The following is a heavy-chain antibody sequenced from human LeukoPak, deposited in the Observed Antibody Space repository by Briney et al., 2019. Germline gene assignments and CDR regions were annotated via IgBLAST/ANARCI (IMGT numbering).Heavy chain of an antibody. CDR3: SRESGSFCPFGY. CDR2: ISLAGQT. D-gene: IGHD1-26*01. V-gene: IGHV4/OR15-8*02. Sequence: SETLSLTCGVSGGSISGTNWWSWVRQPPGQGLEWIGEISLAGQTNYNPSLNGRVTMSLDTSSNQLSLHLTSVTAADTATYYCSRESGSFCPFGYWGQGTLVIVSS. J-gene: IGHJ4*02. CDR1: GGSISGTNW.